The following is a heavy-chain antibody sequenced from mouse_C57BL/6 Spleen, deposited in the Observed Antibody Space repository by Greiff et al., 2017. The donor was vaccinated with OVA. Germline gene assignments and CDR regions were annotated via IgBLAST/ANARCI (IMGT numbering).Heavy chain of an antibody. CDR1: GFTFSSYA. J-gene: IGHJ1*03. CDR3: TRDYDPYWYFDV. D-gene: IGHD2-4*01. V-gene: IGHV5-9-1*02. CDR2: ISSGGDFI. Sequence: EVQVVESGAGLVKPGGSLKLSCAASGFTFSSYAMSWVRQTPEKRLEWVAYISSGGDFIYYADPVKGRFTISRDNARNTLNLQMSRLKYEDTAMYYCTRDYDPYWYFDVWGTGTTVTVSS.